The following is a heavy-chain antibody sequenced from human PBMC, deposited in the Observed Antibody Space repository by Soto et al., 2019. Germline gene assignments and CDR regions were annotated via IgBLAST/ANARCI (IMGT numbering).Heavy chain of an antibody. CDR2: INHSGRV. J-gene: IGHJ5*01. CDR1: GGSFSGHS. Sequence: LSLTCGAYGGSFSGHSWTWIRQSPGKGLEWIGAINHSGRVNYRPSLKSRVTISLDTSKNQLSLTLSAVAAAEAAPFYFSTRANNTNGYYRFDPWGQGTLVTASS. V-gene: IGHV4-34*01. CDR3: STRANNTNGYYRFDP. D-gene: IGHD3-3*01.